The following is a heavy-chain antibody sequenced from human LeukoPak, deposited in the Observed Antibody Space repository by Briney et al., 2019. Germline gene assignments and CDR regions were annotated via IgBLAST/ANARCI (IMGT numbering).Heavy chain of an antibody. CDR1: GFTFSSYG. D-gene: IGHD3-3*01. J-gene: IGHJ3*02. CDR3: ANGRITIWASTGDAFDI. CDR2: IRYDGSNK. Sequence: PGGSLRLSCAASGFTFSSYGMHWVRQAPGKGLEWVAFIRYDGSNKYYADFVKGRFTISNDNSKNTLYLQMNGLRAEDTAVYYCANGRITIWASTGDAFDIWGQGTMVTVSS. V-gene: IGHV3-30*02.